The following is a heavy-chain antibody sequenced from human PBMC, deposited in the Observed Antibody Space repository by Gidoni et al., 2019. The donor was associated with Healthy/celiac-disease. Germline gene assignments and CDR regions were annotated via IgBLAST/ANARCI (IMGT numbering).Heavy chain of an antibody. CDR3: ARVGRAYYYDSDY. J-gene: IGHJ4*02. D-gene: IGHD3-22*01. CDR1: GFTFSSYS. Sequence: EVQLVECGGGLVQPGGSLRLSCAASGFTFSSYSMNWVRQAPGKGLEWVSYMSSSSSTIYYADSVKGRFTISRDNAKNSLYLQMNSLRAEDTAVYYCARVGRAYYYDSDYWGQGTLVTVSS. V-gene: IGHV3-48*01. CDR2: MSSSSSTI.